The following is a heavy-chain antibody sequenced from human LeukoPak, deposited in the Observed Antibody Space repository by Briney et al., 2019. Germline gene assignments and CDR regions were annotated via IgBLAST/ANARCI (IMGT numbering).Heavy chain of an antibody. D-gene: IGHD6-13*01. J-gene: IGHJ6*02. CDR3: ARGPAAAGTHYYYYGMDV. Sequence: PSETLSLTCAVYGGSFSGYYWSWIRQPPGKGLEWIGEINHSGSTNYNPSLKSRVTISVDTSKNQFSLELSSVTAADTAVYYCARGPAAAGTHYYYYGMDVWGQGTTVTVSS. CDR1: GGSFSGYY. V-gene: IGHV4-34*01. CDR2: INHSGST.